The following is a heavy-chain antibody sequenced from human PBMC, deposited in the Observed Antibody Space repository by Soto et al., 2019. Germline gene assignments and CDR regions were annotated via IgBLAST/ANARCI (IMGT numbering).Heavy chain of an antibody. V-gene: IGHV3-20*04. CDR1: GFTFDDYG. J-gene: IGHJ4*02. CDR2: INWNGGST. Sequence: EVQLVESGGGVVRPGGSLRLSCAVSGFTFDDYGLGWVRQAPGKGLEWVAGINWNGGSTGYADSVKGRFTISRDNAKNSLYLEMDSMRVEDTAFYYCARDYSVSYLPHGIFDYWGQGTLVTVSS. CDR3: ARDYSVSYLPHGIFDY. D-gene: IGHD1-26*01.